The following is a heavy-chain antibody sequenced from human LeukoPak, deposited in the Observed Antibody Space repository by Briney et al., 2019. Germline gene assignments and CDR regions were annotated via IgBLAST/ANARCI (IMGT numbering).Heavy chain of an antibody. J-gene: IGHJ4*02. D-gene: IGHD3-10*01. CDR3: ARAPLIWFGELCYFDY. V-gene: IGHV1-18*01. Sequence: ASVKVSCKASGYTFTSYGISWVRQAPGQGLEWMGWISAYNGNTNYAQKLQGRVTMTTDTSTSTAYMEPRSLRSDDTAVYYCARAPLIWFGELCYFDYWGQGTLVTVSS. CDR2: ISAYNGNT. CDR1: GYTFTSYG.